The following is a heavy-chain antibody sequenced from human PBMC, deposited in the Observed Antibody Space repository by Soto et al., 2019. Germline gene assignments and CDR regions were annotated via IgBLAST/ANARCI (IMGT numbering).Heavy chain of an antibody. CDR2: ISGSGGST. V-gene: IGHV3-23*01. Sequence: EVQLLESGGGLVQPGGSLRLSCAASGFTFSSYAMSWVRQAPGKGLEWVSVISGSGGSTYYADSVKGRFTISRDNSKNTLYVQMKSLRAEETAVYYCAKGQGEVVAERDWFDPWGQGTLVTVSS. J-gene: IGHJ5*02. CDR3: AKGQGEVVAERDWFDP. CDR1: GFTFSSYA. D-gene: IGHD2-2*01.